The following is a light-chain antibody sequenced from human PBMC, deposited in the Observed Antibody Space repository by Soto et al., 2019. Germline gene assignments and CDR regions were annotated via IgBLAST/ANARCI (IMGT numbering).Light chain of an antibody. Sequence: QSALTQPRSMSGSPGQSVTISCTGTSADIGGYDFVSWYQQDPGKAPKLMIYDVTKRPSGVPDRFSGSKSGNTASLTISGLQAEDEADYYCSSFAGSHVAFGGGTKLTVL. J-gene: IGLJ2*01. V-gene: IGLV2-11*01. CDR1: SADIGGYDF. CDR2: DVT. CDR3: SSFAGSHVA.